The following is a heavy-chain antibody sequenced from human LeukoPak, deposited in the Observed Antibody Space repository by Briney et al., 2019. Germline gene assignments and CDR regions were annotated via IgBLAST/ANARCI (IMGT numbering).Heavy chain of an antibody. Sequence: SQTLSLTCAVSGGSISSGGYSWRWIRQPPGKGLEWIGYIYHRGSTYYNPSLKSRVTISVDRSKNQFSLKLSSVTAADTAVYYCASNQKWLEQNWFDRWGQGTLVSVSS. CDR3: ASNQKWLEQNWFDR. CDR1: GGSISSGGYS. D-gene: IGHD6-19*01. J-gene: IGHJ5*02. CDR2: IYHRGST. V-gene: IGHV4-30-2*02.